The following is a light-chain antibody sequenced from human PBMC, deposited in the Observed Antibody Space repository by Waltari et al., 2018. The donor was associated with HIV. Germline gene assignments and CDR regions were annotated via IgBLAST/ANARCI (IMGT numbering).Light chain of an antibody. CDR1: QSISNW. J-gene: IGKJ1*01. CDR2: KAS. V-gene: IGKV1-5*03. CDR3: LQCDSYSPWT. Sequence: DIQMTQSPSTLSASVGDRVTITCRGSQSISNWLAWYQVKPGKAPKALIYKASILESGVPLRFSGSGSGTEFTLSISSLQPDDFATYYCLQCDSYSPWTLGQGTKVEIK.